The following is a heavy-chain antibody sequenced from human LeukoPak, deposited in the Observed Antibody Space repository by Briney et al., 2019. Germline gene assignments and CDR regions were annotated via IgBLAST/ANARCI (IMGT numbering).Heavy chain of an antibody. J-gene: IGHJ6*02. V-gene: IGHV3-30-3*01. CDR3: ARTYSSGWPYYYGVDV. CDR2: ISYDGSNK. D-gene: IGHD6-19*01. Sequence: GGSLRLSCAASGFTFSSYAMHWVRQAPGKGLEWVAVISYDGSNKYYADSVKGRFTISRDNSKNTLYLQMNSLRAEDTAVYYCARTYSSGWPYYYGVDVWGQGTTVTVSS. CDR1: GFTFSSYA.